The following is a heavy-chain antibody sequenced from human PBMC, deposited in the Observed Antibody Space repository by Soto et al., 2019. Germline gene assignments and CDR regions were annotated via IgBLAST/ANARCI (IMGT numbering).Heavy chain of an antibody. CDR2: IIPFFGTA. CDR3: AKSAPMDAGDKYYYDF. CDR1: GGTFSTFG. Sequence: SVKVSCKASGGTFSTFGISWVRQAPGQGLEWMGGIIPFFGTARYSQKFEDRITITADESTNTVYMDLRSLTSEDTAIYYCAKSAPMDAGDKYYYDFWGQGALVTVSS. D-gene: IGHD4-17*01. J-gene: IGHJ4*02. V-gene: IGHV1-69*13.